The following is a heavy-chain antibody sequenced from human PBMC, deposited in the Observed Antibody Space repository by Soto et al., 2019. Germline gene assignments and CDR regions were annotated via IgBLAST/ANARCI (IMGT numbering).Heavy chain of an antibody. CDR3: ASPGGRYFDWLLSPGGKYRMDV. CDR2: IIPSFGTA. Sequence: QVQLVQSGAEVKKPGSSVKVSCKASGGTFSSYAISWVRQAPGQGLEWMGGIIPSFGTANYAPKSHGRVTITAGQPMSPAHMELSSVRSGDTAVYYCASPGGRYFDWLLSPGGKYRMDVWGQGTTVTVSS. V-gene: IGHV1-69*01. D-gene: IGHD3-9*01. J-gene: IGHJ6*02. CDR1: GGTFSSYA.